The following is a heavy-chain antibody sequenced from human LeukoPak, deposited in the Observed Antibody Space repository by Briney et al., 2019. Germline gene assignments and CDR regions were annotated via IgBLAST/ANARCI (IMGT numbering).Heavy chain of an antibody. J-gene: IGHJ4*02. D-gene: IGHD1-26*01. V-gene: IGHV3-30*18. CDR2: ISYDGSNK. Sequence: GGSQRLSCAASGFTFSSYGMHWVRQAPGKGLEWVAVISYDGSNKYYADSVKGRFTISRDNSKNTLYLQVNSLRAEDTAVYYCAKGGKWDVTPFDYWGQGTLVTVSS. CDR3: AKGGKWDVTPFDY. CDR1: GFTFSSYG.